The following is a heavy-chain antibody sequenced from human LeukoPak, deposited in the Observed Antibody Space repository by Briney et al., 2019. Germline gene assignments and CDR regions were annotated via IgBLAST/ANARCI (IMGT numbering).Heavy chain of an antibody. J-gene: IGHJ4*02. CDR2: VSRGGGSP. V-gene: IGHV3-23*01. CDR3: AKFACSSTSCSLPFEY. Sequence: GGSLRLSCAVSGFTLENYDVSWVRQAPGKGLEWVSLVSRGGGSPYYADSVKGRFTISRDNSKNTLYLQMNSLRAEDTAVYYCAKFACSSTSCSLPFEYWGQGTLVTVSS. CDR1: GFTLENYD. D-gene: IGHD2-2*01.